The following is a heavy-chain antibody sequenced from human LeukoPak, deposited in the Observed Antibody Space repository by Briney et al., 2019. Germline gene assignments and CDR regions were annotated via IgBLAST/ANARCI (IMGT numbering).Heavy chain of an antibody. CDR2: IYSSDST. D-gene: IGHD6-6*01. CDR1: GGSISSDGYY. CDR3: ARGSTITARIPFDY. Sequence: SETLSLTCTVSGGSISSDGYYWSWIRQHPGKGLEWIGYIYSSDSTYYNPSLQRRVTISADSSKNQFSLKLSSVTAADTAVYYCARGSTITARIPFDYWGQGALVTVSS. J-gene: IGHJ4*02. V-gene: IGHV4-31*03.